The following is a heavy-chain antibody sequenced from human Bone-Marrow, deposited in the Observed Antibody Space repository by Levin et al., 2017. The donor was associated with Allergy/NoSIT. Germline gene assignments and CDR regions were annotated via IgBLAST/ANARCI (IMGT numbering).Heavy chain of an antibody. D-gene: IGHD2-2*01. CDR2: ISGGGGST. CDR3: AKAHIVVIPAAIRSFDY. J-gene: IGHJ4*02. V-gene: IGHV3-23*01. Sequence: LSLPCAASGFSFRSSAMSWVRQAPGKGLEWVSAISGGGGSTYYADAVKGRFTISRDNSKNTLYLQMNSLRVEDTALYYCAKAHIVVIPAAIRSFDYWGQGTLVTVSS. CDR1: GFSFRSSA.